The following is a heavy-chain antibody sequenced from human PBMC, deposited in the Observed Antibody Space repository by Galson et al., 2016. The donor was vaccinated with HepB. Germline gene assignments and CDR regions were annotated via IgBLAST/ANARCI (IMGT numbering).Heavy chain of an antibody. CDR3: ARDCSGGACYYFDY. J-gene: IGHJ4*02. Sequence: SLRLSCAASGFTFSRSGMHWVRQAPGKGLEWVAAIWYDGSNKYYPDSVKGRFTVSRDNSRNTVYLQMNSPRVEDTAVYYCARDCSGGACYYFDYWGQGSLVTVSS. D-gene: IGHD2-15*01. CDR1: GFTFSRSG. V-gene: IGHV3-33*01. CDR2: IWYDGSNK.